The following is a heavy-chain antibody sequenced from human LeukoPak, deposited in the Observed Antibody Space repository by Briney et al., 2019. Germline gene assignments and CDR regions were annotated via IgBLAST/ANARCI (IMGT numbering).Heavy chain of an antibody. CDR2: ISSSSSTI. V-gene: IGHV3-48*01. CDR3: ARDLRYYDSSGYYADY. Sequence: PGGSLRLSCAASGFTFSSYSMNWVRQAPGKGLEWVSYISSSSSTIYYADSVKGRFTISRDNAKNSLYLQMSSLRAEDTAVYYCARDLRYYDSSGYYADYWGQGTLVTVSS. CDR1: GFTFSSYS. D-gene: IGHD3-22*01. J-gene: IGHJ4*02.